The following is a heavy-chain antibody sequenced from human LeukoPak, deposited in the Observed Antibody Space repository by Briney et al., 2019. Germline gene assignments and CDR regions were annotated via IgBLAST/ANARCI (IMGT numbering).Heavy chain of an antibody. CDR2: INPNSGGT. D-gene: IGHD3-22*01. V-gene: IGHV1-2*02. Sequence: GASVKVSCKASGYTFTGYYMHWVRQAPGQGLEWMGWINPNSGGTNYAQKFQGRVTMTTDTSTSTAYMELRSLRSDDTAVYYCTRTYYYDSSGFPYYYYYYMDVWGKGTTVTISS. J-gene: IGHJ6*03. CDR1: GYTFTGYY. CDR3: TRTYYYDSSGFPYYYYYYMDV.